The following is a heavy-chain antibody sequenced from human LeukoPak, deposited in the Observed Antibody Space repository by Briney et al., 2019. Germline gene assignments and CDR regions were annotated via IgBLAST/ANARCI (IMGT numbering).Heavy chain of an antibody. D-gene: IGHD6-13*01. CDR1: GFTFSSYA. CDR2: ISGSGGST. Sequence: PGGSLRLSCAASGFTFSSYAMSWVRQAPGKGLEWVSAISGSGGSTYYADSVKGRFTISRDNSKNTLYLQMNSLRAEDTAVYYCAGSRGGSSWYLWFDPWGQGTLVTVSS. J-gene: IGHJ5*02. V-gene: IGHV3-23*01. CDR3: AGSRGGSSWYLWFDP.